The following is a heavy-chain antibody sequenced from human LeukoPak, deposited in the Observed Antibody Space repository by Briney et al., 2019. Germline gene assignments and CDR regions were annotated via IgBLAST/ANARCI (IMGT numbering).Heavy chain of an antibody. CDR3: ARESVSSGGFDY. J-gene: IGHJ4*02. D-gene: IGHD3-22*01. CDR2: TRNKANSYTT. Sequence: PGGSLRLSCAASGFTSSDHYMDWVRQAPGKGLEWVGRTRNKANSYTTEYAASVKGRFTISRNDSKNSLYLQMNSLKTEDTAVYYCARESVSSGGFDYWGQGTLVTVSS. CDR1: GFTSSDHY. V-gene: IGHV3-72*01.